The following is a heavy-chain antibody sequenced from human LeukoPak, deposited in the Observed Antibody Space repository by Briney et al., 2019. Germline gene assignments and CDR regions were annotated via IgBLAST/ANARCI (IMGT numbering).Heavy chain of an antibody. CDR1: GYTFTSYY. CDR2: INPSGGST. Sequence: ASVKVSCKASGYTFTSYYMHWVRQAPGQGLEWMGIINPSGGSTSYAQKFQGRVTMTRDTSTSTVYMELSSLRSEDTAVYYCASSIVGARWFDPWGLGTLVTVSS. CDR3: ASSIVGARWFDP. D-gene: IGHD1-26*01. V-gene: IGHV1-46*01. J-gene: IGHJ5*02.